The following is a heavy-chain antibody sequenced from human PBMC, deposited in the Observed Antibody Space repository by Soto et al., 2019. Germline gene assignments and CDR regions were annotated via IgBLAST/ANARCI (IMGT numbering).Heavy chain of an antibody. V-gene: IGHV3-23*01. CDR3: AKNSGWFGT. Sequence: EMQVSEWGGGLVQPGGSLRLSCGGSGFPFSTTDMTWVRQAPGKGLEWVSTIGGSGATTYYTDSVKGRFTVSRDNSNNTVSLQMNSLRPDDSAVYYCAKNSGWFGTWGQGTRVAVSS. J-gene: IGHJ5*02. CDR2: IGGSGATT. D-gene: IGHD3-10*01. CDR1: GFPFSTTD.